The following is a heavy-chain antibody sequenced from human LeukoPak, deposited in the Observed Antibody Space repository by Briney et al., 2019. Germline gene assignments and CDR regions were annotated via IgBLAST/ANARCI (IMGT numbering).Heavy chain of an antibody. CDR2: MNPNSGNT. Sequence: ASVKVSCKASGYTFTSYDINWVRQATGQGLEWMGWMNPNSGNTGYAQKFQGRVTMTRNTSISTAYMELSSLRSEDTAVYYCARDRAPYNWNWYFDLWGRGTLVTVSS. CDR1: GYTFTSYD. J-gene: IGHJ2*01. D-gene: IGHD1-20*01. V-gene: IGHV1-8*01. CDR3: ARDRAPYNWNWYFDL.